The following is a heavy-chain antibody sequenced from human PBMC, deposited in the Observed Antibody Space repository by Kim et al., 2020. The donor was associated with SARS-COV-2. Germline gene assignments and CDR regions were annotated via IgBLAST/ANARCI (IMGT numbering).Heavy chain of an antibody. CDR2: IYYSGST. CDR1: GGSISSYY. J-gene: IGHJ5*02. CDR3: AREGRDGYNLAGWFDP. Sequence: SETLSLTCTVSGGSISSYYWSWIRQPPGKGLEWIGYIYYSGSTNYNPSLKSRVTISVDTSKNQFSLKLSSVTAADTAVYYCAREGRDGYNLAGWFDPWGQGTLVTVSS. V-gene: IGHV4-59*01. D-gene: IGHD5-12*01.